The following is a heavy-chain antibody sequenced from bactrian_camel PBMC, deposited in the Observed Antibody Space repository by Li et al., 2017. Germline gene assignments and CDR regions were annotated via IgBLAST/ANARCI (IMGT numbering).Heavy chain of an antibody. CDR3: AAGRTSTLSPVRYTY. V-gene: IGHV3S1*01. D-gene: IGHD1*01. Sequence: QVQLVESGGDSVQTGGSLRLSCAVSGYTETAPYMAWFRQVPGKEREGVAATAFGGAMRRYTDSTRGRFAISQDKTKMIVYLQMNNLKADDTAMYYCAAGRTSTLSPVRYTYWGQGTQVTVS. CDR2: TAFGGAMR. J-gene: IGHJ4*01. CDR1: GYTETAPY.